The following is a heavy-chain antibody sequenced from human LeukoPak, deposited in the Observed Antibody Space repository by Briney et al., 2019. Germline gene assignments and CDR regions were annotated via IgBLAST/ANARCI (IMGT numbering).Heavy chain of an antibody. CDR1: GFTVSNY. Sequence: GGSLRLSCVASGFTVSNYMSWVRQAPGKGLEWVSVISGGGNTYYADSVKGRFTISRDNSKNTLYLQMNSLRAEDTAVYYCAKDFLYFDWFPSDYWGQGTLVTVSS. V-gene: IGHV3-66*02. J-gene: IGHJ4*02. CDR2: ISGGGNT. D-gene: IGHD3-9*01. CDR3: AKDFLYFDWFPSDY.